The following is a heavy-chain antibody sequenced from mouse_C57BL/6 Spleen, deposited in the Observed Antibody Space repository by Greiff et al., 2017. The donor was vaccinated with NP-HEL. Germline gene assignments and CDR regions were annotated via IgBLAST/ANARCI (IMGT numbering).Heavy chain of an antibody. D-gene: IGHD1-1*01. Sequence: VQLQQSGAELVKPGASVKLSCKASGYTFTSYWMHWVKQRPGRGLEWIGRIDPNSGGTKYNEKFKSKATLTVDKPASTAYMQLSSRTSEDSAVYYCASPPYGSDYAMDYWGQVASVTVAS. J-gene: IGHJ4*01. CDR3: ASPPYGSDYAMDY. CDR2: IDPNSGGT. CDR1: GYTFTSYW. V-gene: IGHV1-72*01.